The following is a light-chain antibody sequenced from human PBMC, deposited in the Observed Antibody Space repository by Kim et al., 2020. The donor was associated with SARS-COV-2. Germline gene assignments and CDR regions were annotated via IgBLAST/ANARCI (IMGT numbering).Light chain of an antibody. Sequence: SSELTQEPAVSVALGQTVRITCQGDSLRSYYASWYQQKPGQAPVLVIYGKNNRPSGIPDRFSGSSSGNTASLTITGAQAEDEADYYCNSRDSSGNHLVFGGGTKLTVL. J-gene: IGLJ3*02. V-gene: IGLV3-19*01. CDR3: NSRDSSGNHLV. CDR1: SLRSYY. CDR2: GKN.